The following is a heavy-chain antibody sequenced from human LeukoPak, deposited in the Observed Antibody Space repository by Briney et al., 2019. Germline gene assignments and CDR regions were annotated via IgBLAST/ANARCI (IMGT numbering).Heavy chain of an antibody. D-gene: IGHD2/OR15-2a*01. V-gene: IGHV4-59*01. CDR2: ISHSGST. J-gene: IGHJ4*02. CDR1: GGSISSYY. CDR3: ASSHLIYYFDY. Sequence: SETLSLTCTVSGGSISSYYWSWIRQPPGKGVEWIGYISHSGSTNYNPSLKSRVIISVDMSKNQFSLKLSSVTAADTAVYYCASSHLIYYFDYWGQGILVTVSS.